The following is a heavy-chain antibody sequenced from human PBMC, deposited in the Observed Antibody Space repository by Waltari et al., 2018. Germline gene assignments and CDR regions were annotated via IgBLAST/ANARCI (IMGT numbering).Heavy chain of an antibody. D-gene: IGHD6-13*01. Sequence: QVQLQESGPGLGKPSETLSLTCAVSGYSISSGYYWGWIRQPPGKGLEWIGSIYHSGSTYYNPSLKSRVTISVDTSKNQFSLKLSSVTAADTAVYYCARLVAAAGYGGDYWGQGTLVTVSS. CDR1: GYSISSGYY. CDR3: ARLVAAAGYGGDY. V-gene: IGHV4-38-2*01. CDR2: IYHSGST. J-gene: IGHJ4*02.